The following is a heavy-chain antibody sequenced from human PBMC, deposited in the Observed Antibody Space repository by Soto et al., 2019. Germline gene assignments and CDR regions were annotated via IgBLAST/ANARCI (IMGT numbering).Heavy chain of an antibody. CDR2: IIPIFGTA. Sequence: SVKVSCKASGGTFSSYAISWVRQAPGQGLEWMGGIIPIFGTANYAQKFQGRVTITADKSTSTAYMELSSLRSEDTAVYYCARGSAYYYGSGSYHAFDIWGQGXMVTV. D-gene: IGHD3-10*01. J-gene: IGHJ3*02. CDR1: GGTFSSYA. CDR3: ARGSAYYYGSGSYHAFDI. V-gene: IGHV1-69*06.